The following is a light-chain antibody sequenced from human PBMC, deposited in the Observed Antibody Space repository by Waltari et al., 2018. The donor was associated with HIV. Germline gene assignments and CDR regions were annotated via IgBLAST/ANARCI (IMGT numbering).Light chain of an antibody. J-gene: IGLJ3*02. V-gene: IGLV1-44*01. CDR2: NDN. Sequence: QSVLTQSPSASGTPGQRVTISCSGSSSNIGINTINWFQQRPGTAPKLLLFNDNERPAGGPDRFSGSKSGTSASLAISGLQSEDEANYYCAAWDVTLHGWVFGGGTKVTVL. CDR1: SSNIGINT. CDR3: AAWDVTLHGWV.